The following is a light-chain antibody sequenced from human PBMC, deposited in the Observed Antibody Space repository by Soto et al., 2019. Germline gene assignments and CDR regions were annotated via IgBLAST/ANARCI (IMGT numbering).Light chain of an antibody. CDR1: QSITSY. CDR2: DAS. CDR3: QQHSNWPPIT. J-gene: IGKJ5*01. Sequence: VLPQSTATLSFSPGERATVSCRASQSITSYLDWYQQKPGQAPRFLIFDASNRATGIPARFSGSGSGTDFTLTISSLEPEDSAVYYCQQHSNWPPITFGQGTRLEIK. V-gene: IGKV3-11*01.